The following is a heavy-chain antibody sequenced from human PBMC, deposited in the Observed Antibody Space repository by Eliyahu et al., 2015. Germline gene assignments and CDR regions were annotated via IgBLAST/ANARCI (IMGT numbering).Heavy chain of an antibody. V-gene: IGHV3-30*18. CDR3: AKGVKGDPALMDV. D-gene: IGHD2-21*02. J-gene: IGHJ6*02. CDR2: ISYDGSNK. CDR1: GFPXSSYG. Sequence: QVQLVESGGGXVQPGRSLXLSXAASGFPXSSYGMHWVRQAPGKGLEWVAVISYDGSNKYYADSVKGRFTISRDNSKNTLYLQMNSLRAEDTAVYYCAKGVKGDPALMDVWGQGTTVTVSS.